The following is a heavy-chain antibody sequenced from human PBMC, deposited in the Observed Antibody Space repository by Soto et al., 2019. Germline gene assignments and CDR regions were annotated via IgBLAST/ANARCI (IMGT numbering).Heavy chain of an antibody. J-gene: IGHJ6*04. Sequence: QVQLVESGGGVVQPGRSLRLSCAASGFTFSSYAMHLVRQAPCKGLEWVAVISYDGSNKYYADSVKGRFTISRDNSKNTLYLQMNSLRAEDTAVYYCARERVVVTYYYHGMDVWGKGTTVTVSS. D-gene: IGHD2-21*02. CDR2: ISYDGSNK. CDR3: ARERVVVTYYYHGMDV. CDR1: GFTFSSYA. V-gene: IGHV3-30-3*01.